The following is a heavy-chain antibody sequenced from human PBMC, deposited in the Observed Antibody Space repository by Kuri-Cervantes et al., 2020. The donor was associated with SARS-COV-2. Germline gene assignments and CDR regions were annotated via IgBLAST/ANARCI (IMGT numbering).Heavy chain of an antibody. CDR1: GLTFSNYG. J-gene: IGHJ2*01. Sequence: GGSLRLSCAASGLTFSNYGIHWVRQAPGKGLEWVAVISYDGGNEYYADSVKGRFTISRDNSKNTLYLQMNSLRPEDTAVYYCARDGGKGHGPGLYYWYFNPWGRGTLVTVSS. D-gene: IGHD2-15*01. V-gene: IGHV3-30*03. CDR2: ISYDGGNE. CDR3: ARDGGKGHGPGLYYWYFNP.